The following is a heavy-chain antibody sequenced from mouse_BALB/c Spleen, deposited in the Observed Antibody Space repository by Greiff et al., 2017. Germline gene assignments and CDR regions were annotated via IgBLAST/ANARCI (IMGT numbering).Heavy chain of an antibody. V-gene: IGHV5-17*02. Sequence: DVKLVESGGGLVQPGGSRKLSCAASGFTFSSFGMHWVRQAPEKGLEWVAYISSGSSTIYYADTVKGRFTISRDNPKNTLFLQMTSLRSEDTAMYYCARNWDDFDYWGQGTTLTVSS. CDR3: ARNWDDFDY. CDR1: GFTFSSFG. D-gene: IGHD4-1*01. J-gene: IGHJ2*01. CDR2: ISSGSSTI.